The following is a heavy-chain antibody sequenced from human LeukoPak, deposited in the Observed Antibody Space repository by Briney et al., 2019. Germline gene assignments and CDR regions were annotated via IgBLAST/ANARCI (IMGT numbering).Heavy chain of an antibody. J-gene: IGHJ4*02. V-gene: IGHV1-18*01. D-gene: IGHD2-2*01. CDR3: ARSPGYCSSTSCYVLTD. Sequence: GASMKVSCKASGYTFTSYGISWVRQAPGQGLEWMGWISAYNGNTNYAQKLQGRVTMTTDTSTSTAYMELRSLRSDDTAVYYCARSPGYCSSTSCYVLTDWGQGTLDTVSS. CDR1: GYTFTSYG. CDR2: ISAYNGNT.